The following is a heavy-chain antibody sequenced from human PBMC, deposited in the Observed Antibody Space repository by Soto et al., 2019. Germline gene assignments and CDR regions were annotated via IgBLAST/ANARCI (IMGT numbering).Heavy chain of an antibody. D-gene: IGHD3-10*01. CDR1: GFTLTTYT. J-gene: IGHJ6*02. CDR2: ITSSSGHI. V-gene: IGHV3-21*02. Sequence: EVQLVESGGGLVKPGGSLRLSCEASGFTLTTYTMNWVRQASGKGLEWVSSITSSSGHIYYADSVKGLFTISRDNARNSLYLQMNSLRAEDTAVYYCVRERGLSSFYGMDVWGQGTTVTVSS. CDR3: VRERGLSSFYGMDV.